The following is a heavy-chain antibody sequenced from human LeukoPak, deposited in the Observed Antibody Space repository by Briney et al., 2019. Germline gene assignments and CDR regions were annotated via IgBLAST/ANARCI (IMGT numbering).Heavy chain of an antibody. Sequence: SETLSLTCTVSSGSISSHFWSWIRQPPGKGLEWIGYIHYSGSTNYNPSLKSRVTISVDTSKNQFSLRLSSVTAADTAVYYCARDGYSGGSLFDYWGQGTLVTVSS. CDR3: ARDGYSGGSLFDY. J-gene: IGHJ4*02. CDR1: SGSISSHF. V-gene: IGHV4-59*11. CDR2: IHYSGST. D-gene: IGHD5-12*01.